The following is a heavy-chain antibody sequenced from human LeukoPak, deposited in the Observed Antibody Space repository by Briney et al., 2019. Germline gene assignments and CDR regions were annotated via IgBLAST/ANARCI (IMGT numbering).Heavy chain of an antibody. D-gene: IGHD3-10*01. CDR2: IFTSGIT. J-gene: IGHJ6*03. CDR1: GGSISIYY. CDR3: ARESSGNYYNPLGYMDV. Sequence: SETLSLTCTVSGGSISIYYWNWIRQPAGKGLEWIGRIFTSGITNYDPSLKSRVTMSVETSKNQFSLTLSSVTAADTAVYYCARESSGNYYNPLGYMDVWGKGTTVTVSS. V-gene: IGHV4-4*07.